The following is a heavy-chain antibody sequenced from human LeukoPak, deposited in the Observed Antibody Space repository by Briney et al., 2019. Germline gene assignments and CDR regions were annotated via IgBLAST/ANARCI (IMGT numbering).Heavy chain of an antibody. J-gene: IGHJ5*02. V-gene: IGHV3-49*04. CDR3: TREGYSYGRLFDP. Sequence: PGGSLRHSCAASGFTFSSYWMSWVRQAPGKGLEWVGFIRSKAYGGTTEYAASVKGRFTISRDDSKSIAYLQMNSLKTEDTAVYYCTREGYSYGRLFDPWGQGTLVTVSS. CDR1: GFTFSSYW. D-gene: IGHD5-18*01. CDR2: IRSKAYGGTT.